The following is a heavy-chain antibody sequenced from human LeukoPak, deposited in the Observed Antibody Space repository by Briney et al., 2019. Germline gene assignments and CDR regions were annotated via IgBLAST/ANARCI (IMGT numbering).Heavy chain of an antibody. D-gene: IGHD2/OR15-2a*01. V-gene: IGHV5-51*01. Sequence: GESLKISCQASGYNFPTYWFGWVRQLPGKGLDWMGVIYPDDSDTKYNPSFQGRVTISVDKSISTGYLQWSSLKASDTAMYYCARHIPSTGPGEYYMDVWGRGTTVIVS. J-gene: IGHJ6*04. CDR3: ARHIPSTGPGEYYMDV. CDR1: GYNFPTYW. CDR2: IYPDDSDT.